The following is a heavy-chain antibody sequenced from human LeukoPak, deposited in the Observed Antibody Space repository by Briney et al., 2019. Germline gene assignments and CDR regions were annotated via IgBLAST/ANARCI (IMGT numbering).Heavy chain of an antibody. J-gene: IGHJ6*03. CDR1: GFTFDDYA. CDR2: ISWNSGSI. V-gene: IGHV3-9*01. Sequence: PGRSLRLSCAASGFTFDDYAMHWVRQAPGKSLEWVSGISWNSGSIGYADSVKGRFTISRDNSKTSLYLQMNSLRTEDTALYYCTKAARDYYYMDVWGKGTTVTVSS. CDR3: TKAARDYYYMDV.